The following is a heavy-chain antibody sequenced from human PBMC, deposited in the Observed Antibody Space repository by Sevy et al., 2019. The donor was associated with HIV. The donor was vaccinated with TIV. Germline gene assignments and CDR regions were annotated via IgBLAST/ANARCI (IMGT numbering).Heavy chain of an antibody. CDR3: ATDPFHDYDSSGYYYGDY. D-gene: IGHD3-22*01. CDR1: GYTFTGYY. J-gene: IGHJ4*02. Sequence: ASVKVSCKASGYTFTGYYMHWVRQAPGQGLEWMGWINPNSGGTNYAQKFQGRVTMTRDTSISTAYMELSRLRSDDTAVYYCATDPFHDYDSSGYYYGDYWGQGTLVTVSS. V-gene: IGHV1-2*02. CDR2: INPNSGGT.